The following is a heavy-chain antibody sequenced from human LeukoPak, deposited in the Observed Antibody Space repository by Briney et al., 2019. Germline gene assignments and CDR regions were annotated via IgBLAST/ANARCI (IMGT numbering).Heavy chain of an antibody. Sequence: GGSLRLSCAASGFTFSNYFMSWVRQAPGEGLEWVASIKGDGSEKYYVDSVKGRFTISGDNAKNSLLLQMNSLRAEDTAVYFCARDRGWRSGGYYLYYFDFWGQGTLVTVSS. J-gene: IGHJ4*02. D-gene: IGHD3-22*01. CDR2: IKGDGSEK. CDR1: GFTFSNYF. V-gene: IGHV3-7*01. CDR3: ARDRGWRSGGYYLYYFDF.